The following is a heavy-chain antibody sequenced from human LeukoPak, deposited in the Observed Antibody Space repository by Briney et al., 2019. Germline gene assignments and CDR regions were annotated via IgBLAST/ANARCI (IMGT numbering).Heavy chain of an antibody. Sequence: PGGSLRLSCAASGFTFSSYSMNWVRQAPGKGLEWVSSISSSSSYIHYADSVKGRFTISRDNAKNSLYLQMNSLRTEDTAVYYCARDREYCSSTSCYREAFDIWGQGTMVTVSS. J-gene: IGHJ3*02. CDR3: ARDREYCSSTSCYREAFDI. V-gene: IGHV3-21*01. CDR2: ISSSSSYI. CDR1: GFTFSSYS. D-gene: IGHD2-2*01.